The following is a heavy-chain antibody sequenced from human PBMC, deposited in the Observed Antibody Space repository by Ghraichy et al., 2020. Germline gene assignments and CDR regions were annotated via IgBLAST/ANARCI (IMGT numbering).Heavy chain of an antibody. Sequence: SQTLSLTCTVSGGSISSSSYYWGWIRQPPGKGLEWIASIFYSGSTYYNPSLKSRVTISVDTSKNQFSLKLSSVTAADTAVYYCARENLRYDMDVWGHGTTVTVSS. V-gene: IGHV4-39*07. J-gene: IGHJ6*02. CDR1: GGSISSSSYY. CDR2: IFYSGST. CDR3: ARENLRYDMDV.